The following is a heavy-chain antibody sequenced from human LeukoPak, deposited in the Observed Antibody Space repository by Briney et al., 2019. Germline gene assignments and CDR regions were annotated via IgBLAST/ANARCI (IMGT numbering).Heavy chain of an antibody. CDR2: ISSSSSAI. Sequence: GGSLRLSCAASGFTFSSYSMNWVRQAPGKGLEWVSYISSSSSAIYYADSVRGRFTISRDNSKNTLYLQMNSLRAEDTAVYYCARGGYGYNFFDYWGQGTLVTVSS. CDR1: GFTFSSYS. J-gene: IGHJ4*02. V-gene: IGHV3-48*01. CDR3: ARGGYGYNFFDY. D-gene: IGHD5-24*01.